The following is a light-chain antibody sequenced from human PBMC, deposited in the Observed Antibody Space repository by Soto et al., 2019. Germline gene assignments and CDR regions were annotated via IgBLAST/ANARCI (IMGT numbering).Light chain of an antibody. V-gene: IGKV3-20*01. J-gene: IGKJ3*01. CDR2: AAS. CDR3: QQYDSSPLT. Sequence: EIVLTQSPGTLSLSPGERATLSCRASQSVSSSYIAWYQQKPGQAPRLLIYAASSRATGIPDRFSGSGSGTDFTLTISRLEPEDFAVYYCQQYDSSPLTFGPGTKVDIK. CDR1: QSVSSSY.